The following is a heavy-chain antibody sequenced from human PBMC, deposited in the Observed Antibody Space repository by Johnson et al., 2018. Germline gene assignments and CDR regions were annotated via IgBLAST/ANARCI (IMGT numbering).Heavy chain of an antibody. J-gene: IGHJ6*02. CDR1: GFTFSSYG. CDR3: ARPHHGMDV. CDR2: ISYDGSNK. V-gene: IGHV3-30*03. Sequence: QVQLVESGGGVVQXGRSLRLSCAASGFTFSSYGMHWVRQAPGKGLEWVAVISYDGSNKYYADSVKGRFTISRDNSKNTLYLQMNSLRVEDTAVYYCARPHHGMDVWGQGTTVTVSS.